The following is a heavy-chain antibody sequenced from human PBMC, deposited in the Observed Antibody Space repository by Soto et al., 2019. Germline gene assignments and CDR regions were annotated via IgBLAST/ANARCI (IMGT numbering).Heavy chain of an antibody. J-gene: IGHJ6*02. Sequence: ASVKVSCKASGYNFINYGISWVRQAPGQGLEWMGWISVYKGNTNYAQKFQGRVTITADKSTSTAYMELSSLRSEDTAVYYCATDIVVVVEGAGYYYGMDVWGQGTTVTVSS. CDR1: GYNFINYG. CDR3: ATDIVVVVEGAGYYYGMDV. V-gene: IGHV1-18*01. CDR2: ISVYKGNT. D-gene: IGHD2-15*01.